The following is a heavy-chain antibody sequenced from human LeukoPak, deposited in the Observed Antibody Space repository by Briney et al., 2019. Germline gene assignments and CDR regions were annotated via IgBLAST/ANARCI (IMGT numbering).Heavy chain of an antibody. Sequence: SETLSLTCTVSGGSMNNYYWSWFRRPPGKGLEWIAYVYQTGDTRYNPSLKSRVSISLDTSKNQFSLKVSSVTATDTAVYYCARHPFSAPFDYWGRGILVTVSS. V-gene: IGHV4-59*08. CDR2: VYQTGDT. J-gene: IGHJ4*02. CDR1: GGSMNNYY. CDR3: ARHPFSAPFDY. D-gene: IGHD6-19*01.